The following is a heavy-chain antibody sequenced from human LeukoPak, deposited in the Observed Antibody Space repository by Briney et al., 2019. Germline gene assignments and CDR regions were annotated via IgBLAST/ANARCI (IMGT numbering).Heavy chain of an antibody. CDR2: ISGSGGST. CDR3: AISAPLTPQTKRQGLAGDAFDI. Sequence: GGSLRLSCAASGFTFSSYAMSWVRQAPGKGLEWVAAISGSGGSTYYADSVKGRFTISRDNSKNTLYLQMNSLRAEDTAVYYCAISAPLTPQTKRQGLAGDAFDIWGQGTMVTVSS. J-gene: IGHJ3*02. D-gene: IGHD6-19*01. CDR1: GFTFSSYA. V-gene: IGHV3-23*01.